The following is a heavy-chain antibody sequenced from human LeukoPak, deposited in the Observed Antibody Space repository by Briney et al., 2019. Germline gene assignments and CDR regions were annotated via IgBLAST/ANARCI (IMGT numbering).Heavy chain of an antibody. D-gene: IGHD3-22*01. CDR3: ARDQYYYDSSGSAWHAFDI. V-gene: IGHV3-7*03. CDR2: IKQDGSEK. Sequence: GSLRLSCAASGFTFSSYWMSWVRQAPGKGLEWVANIKQDGSEKYYVDSVKGRFTISRDNAKNSLYLQMNSLRAEDTAVYYCARDQYYYDSSGSAWHAFDIWGQGTMVTVSS. CDR1: GFTFSSYW. J-gene: IGHJ3*02.